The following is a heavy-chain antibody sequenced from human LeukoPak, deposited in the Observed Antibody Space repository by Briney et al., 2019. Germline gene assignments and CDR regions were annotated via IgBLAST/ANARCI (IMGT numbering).Heavy chain of an antibody. J-gene: IGHJ5*02. Sequence: PSETLSLTCAVYGGSFSGYYWSWIRQPPGKGLEWIGEINHSGSTNYNPSLKSRVTISVDTSKNQFSLKLSSVTAADTAVYYCANGRRWFDPWGQGTLVTVSS. CDR1: GGSFSGYY. CDR2: INHSGST. V-gene: IGHV4-34*01. CDR3: ANGRRWFDP. D-gene: IGHD4-17*01.